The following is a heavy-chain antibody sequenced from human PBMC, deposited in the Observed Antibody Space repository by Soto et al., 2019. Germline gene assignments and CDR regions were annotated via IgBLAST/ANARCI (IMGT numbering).Heavy chain of an antibody. CDR3: ARLITWNGYPYQSDF. CDR2: IKQDGNEK. CDR1: GFTISSHW. V-gene: IGHV3-7*03. J-gene: IGHJ4*02. Sequence: EVQLVESGGGLVQPGGSLRLSCAASGFTISSHWMSWVRQTPGKGLEWVANIKQDGNEKYYVDSLKGRFTISRDNAKNSLYLQMSSLRAGDTAVYSCARLITWNGYPYQSDFWGQGTLVTVSS. D-gene: IGHD3-3*01.